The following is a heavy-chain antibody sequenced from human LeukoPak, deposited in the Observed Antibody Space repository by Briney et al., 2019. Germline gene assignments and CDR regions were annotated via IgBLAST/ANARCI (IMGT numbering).Heavy chain of an antibody. CDR2: IYHSGST. D-gene: IGHD6-19*01. Sequence: SETLSLTCTVSGYSINSGYYWGWIRQPPGKGLEWIAIIYHSGSTYYNPSLKSRVTISVDTSKNQFSLNLSSVTAEDTAVYYCARHGSSSGWYGTHYYYYYMDVWGKGTTVTISS. V-gene: IGHV4-38-2*02. J-gene: IGHJ6*03. CDR3: ARHGSSSGWYGTHYYYYYMDV. CDR1: GYSINSGYY.